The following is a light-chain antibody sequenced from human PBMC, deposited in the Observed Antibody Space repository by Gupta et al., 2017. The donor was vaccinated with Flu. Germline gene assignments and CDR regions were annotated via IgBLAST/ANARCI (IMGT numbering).Light chain of an antibody. CDR2: AAS. CDR1: GIYTY. J-gene: IGKJ2*01. CDR3: QQLNSYPYT. Sequence: GIYTYLAWYQQKPGKAPKLLIYAASNLQSGVPARFSGSGSGTEFTLTISSLQPEDSATYYCQQLNSYPYTFGQGTKLEIK. V-gene: IGKV1-9*01.